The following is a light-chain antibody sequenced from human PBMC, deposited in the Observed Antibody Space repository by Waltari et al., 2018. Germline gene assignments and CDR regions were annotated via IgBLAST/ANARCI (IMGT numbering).Light chain of an antibody. CDR2: GNN. V-gene: IGLV1-40*01. CDR3: QAYDSILSGGV. Sequence: SVLTQPPSVSGAPGQRVTIYCTGSISNIGAGYDVHWYPQLLGTAPQLLISGNNMRTSGVPDRCSGSMSGTSASLAITGRQSDDEADYYCQAYDSILSGGVFGGGTKLTVL. CDR1: ISNIGAGYD. J-gene: IGLJ2*01.